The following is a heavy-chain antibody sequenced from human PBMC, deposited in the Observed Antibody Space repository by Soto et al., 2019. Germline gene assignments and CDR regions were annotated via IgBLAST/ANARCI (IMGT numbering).Heavy chain of an antibody. J-gene: IGHJ6*02. CDR3: AGWNYESGLDV. D-gene: IGHD1-7*01. Sequence: QITLKESGPTLVRPTQTLTLTCSFSGFSLNTNGMGVGWIRQPPGKALEWLAFIYWDEDKRYSPSLKTRLTVTTDTSKHEVVLTLTNLDPLDTGTYCCAGWNYESGLDVWGQGTTVTVSS. V-gene: IGHV2-5*02. CDR1: GFSLNTNGMG. CDR2: IYWDEDK.